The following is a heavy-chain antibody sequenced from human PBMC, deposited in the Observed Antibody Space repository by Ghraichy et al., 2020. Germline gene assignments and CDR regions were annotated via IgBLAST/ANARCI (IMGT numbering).Heavy chain of an antibody. J-gene: IGHJ4*02. CDR3: ARDYSQNYATDF. Sequence: GGSLRLSCAASGFPFSRYAMHWVRQAPGKGLEWIAFISYEGSVNGYADSVKGRFTISRDNSKNTLYLQMNSLRYEDTAVYYCARDYSQNYATDFWGQGTLVTFSS. CDR1: GFPFSRYA. CDR2: ISYEGSVN. D-gene: IGHD4-11*01. V-gene: IGHV3-30*04.